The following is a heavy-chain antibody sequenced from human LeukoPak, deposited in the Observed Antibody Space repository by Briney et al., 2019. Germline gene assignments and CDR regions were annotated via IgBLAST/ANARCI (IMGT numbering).Heavy chain of an antibody. CDR2: NNPNSGVT. CDR3: ARGTGEGYTYGRYYFDY. CDR1: RYTFTGYY. Sequence: ASVKVSCKASRYTFTGYYMHWVRQAPGQGLEWMGWNNPNSGVTDYAQNFQGRVTMTRDTSISTAYVELSRLRSDDTAVYYCARGTGEGYTYGRYYFDYWGQGTLVTVSS. J-gene: IGHJ4*02. D-gene: IGHD5-18*01. V-gene: IGHV1-2*02.